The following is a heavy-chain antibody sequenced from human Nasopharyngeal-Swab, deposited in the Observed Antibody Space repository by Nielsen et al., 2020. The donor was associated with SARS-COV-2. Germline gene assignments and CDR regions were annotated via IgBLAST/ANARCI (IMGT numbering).Heavy chain of an antibody. CDR2: ISYTGNT. CDR1: GASLTSGIYY. CDR3: AALGISLNWFDP. Sequence: SATLSLTCSVSGASLTSGIYYWSWIRQHPGKGLEWIGSISYTGNTFYNPSLQSRVSISVDKSKDQFTLKLTSLTAADTAVYYCAALGISLNWFDPWGQGSLVTVSS. V-gene: IGHV4-31*03. D-gene: IGHD3-3*01. J-gene: IGHJ5*02.